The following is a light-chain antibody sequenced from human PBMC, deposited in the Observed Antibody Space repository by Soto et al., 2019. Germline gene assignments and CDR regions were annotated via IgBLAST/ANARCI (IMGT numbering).Light chain of an antibody. V-gene: IGKV1-33*01. CDR1: QDINNN. CDR2: HAS. Sequence: DIEMTQSPSYLSASVGGRVTITCPESQDINNNLIWYQQKPGKAPKLLIYHASALQSGVPSRFSGSGAGTGFSCTISSLQPEDFATDYCQYHESLPLSFGGGTKVDIK. CDR3: QYHESLPLS. J-gene: IGKJ4*01.